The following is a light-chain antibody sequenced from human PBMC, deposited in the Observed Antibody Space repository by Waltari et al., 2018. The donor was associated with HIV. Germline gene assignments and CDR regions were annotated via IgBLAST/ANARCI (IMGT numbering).Light chain of an antibody. CDR2: EVS. Sequence: QSALTQPASVSGSPGQSITISCTGTSSDVGGYNYVSWYQQHPGKAPKPIIYEVSNRPLGVSNRFSGSKSGNTASLTISGLQAEDEADYYCSSYTSSSPLVFGTGTKVTVL. CDR3: SSYTSSSPLV. CDR1: SSDVGGYNY. J-gene: IGLJ1*01. V-gene: IGLV2-14*01.